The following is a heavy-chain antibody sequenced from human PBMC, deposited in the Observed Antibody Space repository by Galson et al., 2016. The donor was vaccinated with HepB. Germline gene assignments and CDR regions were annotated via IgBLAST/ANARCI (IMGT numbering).Heavy chain of an antibody. Sequence: SLRLSCAASGLTFSRFWMTWVRQAPGKGLEWVANINQDGSEEHYLDSVGGRFTISRDNAKNSLYLQMNSLRAEDTAVYFCARAYQYTLDYWGQGTLVTVSS. D-gene: IGHD1-1*01. CDR1: GLTFSRFW. J-gene: IGHJ4*02. CDR2: INQDGSEE. CDR3: ARAYQYTLDY. V-gene: IGHV3-7*04.